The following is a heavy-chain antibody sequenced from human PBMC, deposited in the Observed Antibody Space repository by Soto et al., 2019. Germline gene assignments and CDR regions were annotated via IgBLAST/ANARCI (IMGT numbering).Heavy chain of an antibody. CDR2: ISSSSSYI. Sequence: SLRLSCAASGFTFSSYSMNWVRQAPGKGLEWVSSISSSSSYIYYADSVKGRFTISRDNAKNTLYLQMNSLRAEDTAVYYCAKDPDRYDYVWGTYRYIDHWGQGTRVTVSS. J-gene: IGHJ4*02. CDR3: AKDPDRYDYVWGTYRYIDH. D-gene: IGHD3-16*02. CDR1: GFTFSSYS. V-gene: IGHV3-21*04.